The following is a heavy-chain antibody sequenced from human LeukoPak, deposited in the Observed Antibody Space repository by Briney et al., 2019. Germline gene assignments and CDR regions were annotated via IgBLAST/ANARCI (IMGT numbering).Heavy chain of an antibody. D-gene: IGHD1-26*01. V-gene: IGHV1-8*01. Sequence: ASVKISCKASGYTFTSYDINWVRQATGQGLEWMGWMNPNSGNTGYAQEFQGRVTMTRNTSISTAYMELSSLRSEDTAVYYCASGGGINYYYYYYGMDVWGQGTTVTVSS. CDR1: GYTFTSYD. J-gene: IGHJ6*02. CDR2: MNPNSGNT. CDR3: ASGGGINYYYYYYGMDV.